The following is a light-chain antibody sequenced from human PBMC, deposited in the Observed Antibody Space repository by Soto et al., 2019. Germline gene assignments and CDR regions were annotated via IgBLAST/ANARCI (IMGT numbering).Light chain of an antibody. CDR3: CSYGGRRTTWV. CDR1: ISEDGNYNS. J-gene: IGLJ3*02. Sequence: VLTQPASVSGSPGQSLSFSCTGPISEDGNYNSVSWYQQHPGKVPKLIIYDGTKRPSGVSNRFSGSQSGNTASLTISGLQAEDEADYYCCSYGGRRTTWVFGGGTKLTVL. CDR2: DGT. V-gene: IGLV2-23*01.